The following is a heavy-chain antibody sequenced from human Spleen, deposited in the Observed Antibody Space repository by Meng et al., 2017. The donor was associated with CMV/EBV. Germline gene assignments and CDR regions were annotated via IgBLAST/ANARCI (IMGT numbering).Heavy chain of an antibody. CDR2: IRNRRDNYAT. Sequence: GESLKISCAASGFTFSSYGMHWVRQASGKGLDWVGRIRNRRDNYATAYAASVKGRFTISRDISKNTLYLQMDSLRTDDTAMYYCVKGAAYYDFWSGYLPWGQGTLVTVSS. J-gene: IGHJ5*02. D-gene: IGHD3-3*01. CDR3: VKGAAYYDFWSGYLP. CDR1: GFTFSSYG. V-gene: IGHV3-73*01.